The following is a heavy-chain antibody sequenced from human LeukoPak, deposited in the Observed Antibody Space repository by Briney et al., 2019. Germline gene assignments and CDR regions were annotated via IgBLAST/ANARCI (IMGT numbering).Heavy chain of an antibody. D-gene: IGHD5/OR15-5a*01. V-gene: IGHV3-48*01. CDR1: GFTFSSYS. CDR2: ISSSSSTI. J-gene: IGHJ6*02. Sequence: PGGSLRLSCAASGFTFSSYSMNWVRQAPGKGLEWVSYISSSSSTIYYADSVKGRFTISRDNAKNSLYLQMNSLRAEDTAVYYCAKEVSDVDIVSTILYYYYGMDVWGQGTTVTVSS. CDR3: AKEVSDVDIVSTILYYYYGMDV.